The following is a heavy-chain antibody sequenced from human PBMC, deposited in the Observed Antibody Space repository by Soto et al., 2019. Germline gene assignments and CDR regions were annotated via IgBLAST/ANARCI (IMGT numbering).Heavy chain of an antibody. CDR1: GGSISNSDYY. J-gene: IGHJ4*02. Sequence: QVQLQESGPRLVKPSQTLSLTCTVSGGSISNSDYYWTWIRQPPGKGLEWIGYIYSSGATSYNPSLESRVTISGNTSKNQFSLRLTSVTAAETAVYYCARDRGSDYDSTSGYYYYWGQGTLVTVSS. CDR2: IYSSGAT. V-gene: IGHV4-30-4*01. D-gene: IGHD3-22*01. CDR3: ARDRGSDYDSTSGYYYY.